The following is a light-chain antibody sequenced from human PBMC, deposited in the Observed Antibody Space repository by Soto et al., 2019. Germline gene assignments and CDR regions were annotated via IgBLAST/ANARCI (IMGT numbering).Light chain of an antibody. CDR3: LLYYGGAQPVV. CDR1: TGAVTSGHY. CDR2: STN. Sequence: QTVVTQEPSLTVSPGGTVTLTCASSTGAVTSGHYPNWFQQKPGQAPRALIYSTNKKHSWTPARVSGSLLGGKAALTLSGVQAEDGAEYYCLLYYGGAQPVVFGGGTKLTVL. V-gene: IGLV7-43*01. J-gene: IGLJ2*01.